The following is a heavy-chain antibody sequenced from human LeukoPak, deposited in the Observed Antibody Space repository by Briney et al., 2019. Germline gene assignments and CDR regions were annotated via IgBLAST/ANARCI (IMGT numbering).Heavy chain of an antibody. CDR3: ARGIPKTYCTSTSCYVNWFDP. J-gene: IGHJ5*02. Sequence: TGGSLRLSCAASGFTFSDYFMTWIRQAPGKGLEWVSYISSSSTNTNYADSVKGRFTISRDNAKNSLSLQMNSLRAEDTAVYYCARGIPKTYCTSTSCYVNWFDPWGQGTLAIVSS. CDR2: ISSSSTNT. CDR1: GFTFSDYF. V-gene: IGHV3-11*06. D-gene: IGHD2-2*01.